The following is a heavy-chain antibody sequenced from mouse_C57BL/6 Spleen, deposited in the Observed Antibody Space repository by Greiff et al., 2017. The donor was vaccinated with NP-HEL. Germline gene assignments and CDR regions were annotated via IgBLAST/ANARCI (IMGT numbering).Heavy chain of an antibody. CDR2: ISSGSSTI. Sequence: EVQGVESGGGLVKPGGSLKLSCAASGFTFSDYGMHWVRQAPEKGLEWVAYISSGSSTIYYADTVKGRFTISRDNAQNTLFLQMTSLRSEDTAMYYCARPAYYSNYVFAYWGQGTLVTVSA. V-gene: IGHV5-17*01. CDR1: GFTFSDYG. J-gene: IGHJ3*01. CDR3: ARPAYYSNYVFAY. D-gene: IGHD2-5*01.